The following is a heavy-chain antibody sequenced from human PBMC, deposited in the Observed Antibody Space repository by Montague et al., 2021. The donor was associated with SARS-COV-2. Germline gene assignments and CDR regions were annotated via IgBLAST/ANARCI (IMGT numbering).Heavy chain of an antibody. CDR3: AKSSGSYGDYFDY. V-gene: IGHV3-23*03. J-gene: IGHJ4*02. CDR2: IYSGGSST. Sequence: SLRLSCAASGFTFSSYAMSWVRQAPGKELEWVSVIYSGGSSTFYADSVKGRFTISRDKSKNTLYLQMNSLRAEDTAVYYCAKSSGSYGDYFDYWGQGTLVTVSS. D-gene: IGHD1-26*01. CDR1: GFTFSSYA.